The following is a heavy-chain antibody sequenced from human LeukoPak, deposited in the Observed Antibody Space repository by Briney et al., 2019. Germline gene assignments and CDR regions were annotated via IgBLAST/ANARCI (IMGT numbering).Heavy chain of an antibody. Sequence: PSETLSLTCTVPGVSISSYYWSWIRQPPGKGLEWIGYVYYSGSTNYNPSLKSRVTMSLDTSKNQFSLKLTSVTAADTAVYYCARRAGYSSGWYDYWGQGTLVTVSS. V-gene: IGHV4-59*08. D-gene: IGHD6-19*01. CDR3: ARRAGYSSGWYDY. CDR2: VYYSGST. J-gene: IGHJ4*02. CDR1: GVSISSYY.